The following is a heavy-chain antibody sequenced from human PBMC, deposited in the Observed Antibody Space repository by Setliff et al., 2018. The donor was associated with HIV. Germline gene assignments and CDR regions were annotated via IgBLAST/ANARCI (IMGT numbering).Heavy chain of an antibody. V-gene: IGHV3-23*01. J-gene: IGHJ4*02. Sequence: GGSLRLSCAASGFDFSGHQMSWVRQAPGEGLEWVSAILSTGERTFYADSVKGRFTISRDNSKNTLFLQMNSLRPEDTATYYCVRDPIEGYPDYFDYWGQGTLVTVS. D-gene: IGHD1-26*01. CDR1: GFDFSGHQ. CDR2: ILSTGERT. CDR3: VRDPIEGYPDYFDY.